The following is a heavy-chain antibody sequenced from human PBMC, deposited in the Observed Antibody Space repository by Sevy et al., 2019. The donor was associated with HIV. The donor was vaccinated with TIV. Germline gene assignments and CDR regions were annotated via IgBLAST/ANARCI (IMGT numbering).Heavy chain of an antibody. D-gene: IGHD6-13*01. CDR1: GFTFSSYG. J-gene: IGHJ5*02. V-gene: IGHV3-33*01. CDR2: IWYDGSNK. Sequence: GGSLRLSCAASGFTFSSYGMHWVRQAPGKGLEWVAVIWYDGSNKYYADSVKGRFTISRDNSKNTLYVQMNSLRDEDMAVYYCARSGSDSSTWTDWFDPWGQGTLVTVSS. CDR3: ARSGSDSSTWTDWFDP.